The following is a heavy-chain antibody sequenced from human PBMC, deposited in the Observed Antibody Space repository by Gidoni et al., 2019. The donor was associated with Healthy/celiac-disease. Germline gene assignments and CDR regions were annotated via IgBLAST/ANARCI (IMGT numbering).Heavy chain of an antibody. D-gene: IGHD1-1*01. V-gene: IGHV3-30-3*01. CDR2: IAYDGSNK. CDR1: GFTFCSYA. CDR3: ARDREQLERDYYYGMDV. Sequence: QVQLVESVGGVVQPVSSLRLSCAASGFTFCSYAMHGVRQAPGKGLEWVAVIAYDGSNKYYADSVKGRFTISRDNSKNTLYLQMNSLRAEDTAVYYCARDREQLERDYYYGMDVWGQGTTVTVSS. J-gene: IGHJ6*02.